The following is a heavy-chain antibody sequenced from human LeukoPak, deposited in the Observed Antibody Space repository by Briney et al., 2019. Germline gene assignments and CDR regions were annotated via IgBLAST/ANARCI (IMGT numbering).Heavy chain of an antibody. J-gene: IGHJ4*02. V-gene: IGHV4-4*02. D-gene: IGHD2-15*01. CDR1: GGSISSSNW. CDR3: ARIHRYCSGGACYVLDN. Sequence: SETLSLTCAVSGGSISSSNWWSWVRQPPGKGLEWIGEIYHSGSTNYNPSLKSRITTSVDTSRNQFSLQLSSVTAADTAVYYCARIHRYCSGGACYVLDNWGQGTLVAVSS. CDR2: IYHSGST.